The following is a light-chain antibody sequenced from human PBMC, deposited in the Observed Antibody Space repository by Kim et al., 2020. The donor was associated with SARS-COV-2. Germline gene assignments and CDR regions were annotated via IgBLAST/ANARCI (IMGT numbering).Light chain of an antibody. CDR3: DSRDNSGNQ. Sequence: SLALGQSVRITCQGEHLRFYYASWYQQKPGPAPMLVMYGKNNRPSGIPDRFSGSSSGSTASLTITGAQAEDEAGYYCDSRDNSGNQFGGGTKLTVL. CDR1: HLRFYY. CDR2: GKN. V-gene: IGLV3-19*01. J-gene: IGLJ3*02.